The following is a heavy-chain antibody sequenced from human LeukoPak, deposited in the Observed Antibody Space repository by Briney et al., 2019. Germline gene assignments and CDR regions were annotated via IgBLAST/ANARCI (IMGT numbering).Heavy chain of an antibody. V-gene: IGHV3-9*01. Sequence: PGRSLRLSCAASGFTFDDYAMHWVRQAPGKGLEWVSGISWNSGSIGYADSVKGRFTISRDNAKNSLYLQMNSLRAEDTALYYCAKAKQWLATKDVYFDYWGQGTLVTVSS. CDR1: GFTFDDYA. J-gene: IGHJ4*02. CDR2: ISWNSGSI. D-gene: IGHD6-19*01. CDR3: AKAKQWLATKDVYFDY.